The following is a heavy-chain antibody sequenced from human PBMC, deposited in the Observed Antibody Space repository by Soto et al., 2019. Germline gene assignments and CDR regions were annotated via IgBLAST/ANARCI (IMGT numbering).Heavy chain of an antibody. J-gene: IGHJ6*02. Sequence: ASVKVSCKASGDTFSTYTITWVRQAPGQGLEWMGGIIPRSGTSNYAQKFQGRVTITADESTSTAYMQMNSLRAEDTAVYYCAKDLEHYTVTGYSYGLDVWGQGTTVTVSS. CDR3: AKDLEHYTVTGYSYGLDV. V-gene: IGHV1-69*13. CDR2: IIPRSGTS. CDR1: GDTFSTYT. D-gene: IGHD3-3*01.